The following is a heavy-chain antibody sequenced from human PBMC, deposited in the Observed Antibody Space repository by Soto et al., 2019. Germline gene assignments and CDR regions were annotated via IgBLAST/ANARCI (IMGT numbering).Heavy chain of an antibody. Sequence: VGSLRLSCAASGFTFSSYAMSWVRQAPGKGLEWVSAISGSGGSTYYADSVKGRFTISRDNSKNTLYLQMNSLRAEDTAVYYCAKDRMIVVVITTVGAFDIWGQGTMVTVS. CDR1: GFTFSSYA. D-gene: IGHD3-22*01. CDR3: AKDRMIVVVITTVGAFDI. V-gene: IGHV3-23*01. J-gene: IGHJ3*02. CDR2: ISGSGGST.